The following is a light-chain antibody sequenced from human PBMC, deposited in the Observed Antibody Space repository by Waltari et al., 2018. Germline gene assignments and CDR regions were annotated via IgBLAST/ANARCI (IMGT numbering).Light chain of an antibody. J-gene: IGKJ2*01. CDR1: QSISRN. CDR2: GAS. CDR3: QQYNNWRT. Sequence: EILMTQSPPTLSVSPGDRATLSCRASQSISRNLAWYQQKPGQAPRLLIYGASTRATGIPARFSGSGSGTEFTLTISSLQSEDFAIYYCQQYNNWRTFGQGTKLEI. V-gene: IGKV3-15*01.